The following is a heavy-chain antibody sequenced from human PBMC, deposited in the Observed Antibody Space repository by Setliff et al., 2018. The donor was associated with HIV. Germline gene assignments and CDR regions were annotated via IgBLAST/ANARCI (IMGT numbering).Heavy chain of an antibody. Sequence: SETLSLTCTVSGDSVSSRSYYWSWIRQPPGKGLEWIGYIYYSGSTNYNPSLKSRVTISVDTSKNQFSLKLSSVTAADTAVYYCARSTYYYDSSGYDAFDIWGQGTMVTVSS. CDR2: IYYSGST. D-gene: IGHD3-22*01. CDR3: ARSTYYYDSSGYDAFDI. CDR1: GDSVSSRSYY. J-gene: IGHJ3*02. V-gene: IGHV4-61*01.